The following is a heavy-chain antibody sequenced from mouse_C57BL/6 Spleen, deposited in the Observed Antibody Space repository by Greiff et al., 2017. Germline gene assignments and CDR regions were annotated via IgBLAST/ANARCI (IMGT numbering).Heavy chain of an antibody. V-gene: IGHV10-3*01. CDR2: IRSKSSNYAT. J-gene: IGHJ4*01. Sequence: EVQRVESGGGLVQPKGSLKLSCAASGFTFNTYAMHWVRQAPGKGLEWVARIRSKSSNYATYYADSMKDRFTISRDDSHSMLYLQINNLKTEDTAMYYCVRCSYGSSPYYYAMDYWGQGTSVTVSS. D-gene: IGHD1-1*01. CDR1: GFTFNTYA. CDR3: VRCSYGSSPYYYAMDY.